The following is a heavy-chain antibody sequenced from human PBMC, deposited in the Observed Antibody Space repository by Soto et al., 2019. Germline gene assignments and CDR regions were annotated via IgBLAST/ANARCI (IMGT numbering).Heavy chain of an antibody. J-gene: IGHJ4*02. CDR1: GFTFSSYA. CDR2: ISGIGGST. CDR3: AKVGPRGYSYGFDY. V-gene: IGHV3-23*01. Sequence: RGSLRLSCAASGFTFSSYAMSWVRQAPGKGLEWVSAISGIGGSTYYADSLKGRFTISRDNSKNTLYLQMNSLRAEDTAVYYCAKVGPRGYSYGFDYWGQGTLVTVSS. D-gene: IGHD5-18*01.